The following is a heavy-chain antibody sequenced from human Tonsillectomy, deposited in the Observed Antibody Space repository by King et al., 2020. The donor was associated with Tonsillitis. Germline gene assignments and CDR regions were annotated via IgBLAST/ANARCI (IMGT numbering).Heavy chain of an antibody. CDR1: GFTFSSYS. CDR3: ARGSGSYPGYYYYGMDV. D-gene: IGHD1-26*01. Sequence: VQLVESGGGLVKPGGSLRLSCAASGFTFSSYSMNWVRQAPGKGLEWVSSISSSSSCIYYADSVKGRFTISRDNAKNSLYLQMNSLRAEDTAVYYCARGSGSYPGYYYYGMDVWGQGTTVTVSS. CDR2: ISSSSSCI. V-gene: IGHV3-21*01. J-gene: IGHJ6*02.